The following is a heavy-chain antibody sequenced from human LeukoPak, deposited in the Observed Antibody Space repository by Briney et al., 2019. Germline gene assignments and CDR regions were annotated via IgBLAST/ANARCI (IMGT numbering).Heavy chain of an antibody. J-gene: IGHJ3*02. CDR1: GFTFSSYS. CDR3: ARGLGAKGAFDI. CDR2: ISSSSSTI. V-gene: IGHV3-48*01. D-gene: IGHD1-26*01. Sequence: GGSLRLSCAASGFTFSSYSMNWVRQAPGKGLEWVSYISSSSSTIYYADSVKGRFTISRDNAKNSLYLQMNSLRAEGTAVYYCARGLGAKGAFDIWGQGTMVTVSS.